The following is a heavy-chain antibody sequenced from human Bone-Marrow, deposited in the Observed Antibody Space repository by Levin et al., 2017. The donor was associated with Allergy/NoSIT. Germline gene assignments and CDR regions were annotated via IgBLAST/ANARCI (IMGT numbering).Heavy chain of an antibody. CDR3: SVESNVDIIRTAASGDYYNALDD. D-gene: IGHD1-7*01. J-gene: IGHJ6*02. CDR2: VYNSGAT. Sequence: GGSLRLSCAASGFSVTSNSLTWVRQAPGKGLEWVSIVYNSGATHFADSVKGRFTISRDYSKSTAYLQMNDFRAEDTAAYYCSVESNVDIIRTAASGDYYNALDDWGQGTTVIVSS. V-gene: IGHV3-66*01. CDR1: GFSVTSNS.